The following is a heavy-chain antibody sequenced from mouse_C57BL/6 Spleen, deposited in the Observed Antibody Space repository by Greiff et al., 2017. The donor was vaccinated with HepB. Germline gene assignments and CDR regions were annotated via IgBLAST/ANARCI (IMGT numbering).Heavy chain of an antibody. CDR3: AREYDGYPPWFAY. CDR1: GYTFTSYW. D-gene: IGHD2-3*01. V-gene: IGHV1-61*01. Sequence: QVQLQQPGAELVRPGSSVKLSCKASGYTFTSYWMDWVKQRPGQGLEWIGNIYPSDSETHYNQKFKDKATLTVDKSSSTAYMQLSSLTSEDSAVYYCAREYDGYPPWFAYWGQGTLVTVSA. CDR2: IYPSDSET. J-gene: IGHJ3*01.